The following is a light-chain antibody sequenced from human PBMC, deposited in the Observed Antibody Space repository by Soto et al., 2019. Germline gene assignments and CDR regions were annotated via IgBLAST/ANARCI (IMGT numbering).Light chain of an antibody. Sequence: VLTQSPGTLSLSPGERATLSCRASQSVSSSYLAWYQQKPGQATRLLIYGASSRATGIPDRFSGSGSGTDFTLTISRLETEDFAVYYCQQYGSSTWTFGQGTKVDI. V-gene: IGKV3-20*01. J-gene: IGKJ1*01. CDR1: QSVSSSY. CDR3: QQYGSSTWT. CDR2: GAS.